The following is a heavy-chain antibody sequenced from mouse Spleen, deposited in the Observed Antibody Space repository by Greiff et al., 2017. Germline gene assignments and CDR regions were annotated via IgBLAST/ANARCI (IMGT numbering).Heavy chain of an antibody. CDR1: GYSFTGYY. CDR3: ARKGNYGLAY. CDR2: INPSTGGT. Sequence: VQLQQSGPELVKPGASVKISCKASGYSFTGYYMHWVKQSPEKSLEWIGEINPSTGGTTYNQKFKAKATLTVDKSSSTAYMQLKSLTSEDSAVYYCARKGNYGLAYWGQGTLVTVSA. V-gene: IGHV1-42*01. J-gene: IGHJ3*01. D-gene: IGHD2-1*01.